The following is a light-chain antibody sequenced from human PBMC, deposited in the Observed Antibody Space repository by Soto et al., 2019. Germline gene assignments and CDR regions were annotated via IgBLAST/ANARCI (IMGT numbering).Light chain of an antibody. Sequence: QSVLTQPASVSGSPGQSITISCTGTNSDVGAFEYVSWYQQHPGKAPKILIYEVSNRPSGVSNRFSGSKSGNTASLTISGLQAEDEADYYCSSYTCSTTVVFGGGTKVTVL. CDR2: EVS. V-gene: IGLV2-14*01. CDR1: NSDVGAFEY. J-gene: IGLJ2*01. CDR3: SSYTCSTTVV.